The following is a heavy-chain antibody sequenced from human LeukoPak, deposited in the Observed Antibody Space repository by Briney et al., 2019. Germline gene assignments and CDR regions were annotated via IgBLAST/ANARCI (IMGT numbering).Heavy chain of an antibody. CDR2: ISFDGSNK. CDR3: AKDLGSRPRYWYFDL. D-gene: IGHD3-10*01. Sequence: HPGGSLRLSCAASGFTFSNSGMHWVRQAPGKGLEWVAVISFDGSNKNFADSVKGRFTVSRDNSKNTLYLQMNSLRAEDSAVYYCAKDLGSRPRYWYFDLWGRGTLVTVSS. CDR1: GFTFSNSG. J-gene: IGHJ2*01. V-gene: IGHV3-30*18.